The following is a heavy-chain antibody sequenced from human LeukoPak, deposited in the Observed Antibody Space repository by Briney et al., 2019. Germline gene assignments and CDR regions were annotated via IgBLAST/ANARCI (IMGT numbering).Heavy chain of an antibody. J-gene: IGHJ5*02. D-gene: IGHD2-21*01. CDR2: INHSGST. CDR1: GGSFSGYY. CDR3: ARRLRRWFGP. Sequence: PSETLSLTCAVYGGSFSGYYRSWIRQPPGKGLEWIGEINHSGSTNYNPSLKSRVTISVDTSKNQFSLKLSSVTAADTAVYYCARRLRRWFGPWGQGTLVTVSS. V-gene: IGHV4-34*01.